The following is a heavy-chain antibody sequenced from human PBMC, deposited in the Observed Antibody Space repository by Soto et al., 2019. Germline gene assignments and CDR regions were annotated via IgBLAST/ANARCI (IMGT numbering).Heavy chain of an antibody. D-gene: IGHD3-22*01. CDR2: ISSSGSTI. CDR1: GFTFSSYE. V-gene: IGHV3-48*03. CDR3: ARDWSGSGYFFYFDY. J-gene: IGHJ4*02. Sequence: GSLRLSCAASGFTFSSYEMNWVRQAPGKGLEWVSYISSSGSTIYYADSVKGRFTISRDNAKNSLYLQMNSLRAEDTAVYYCARDWSGSGYFFYFDYWGQGTLVTVSS.